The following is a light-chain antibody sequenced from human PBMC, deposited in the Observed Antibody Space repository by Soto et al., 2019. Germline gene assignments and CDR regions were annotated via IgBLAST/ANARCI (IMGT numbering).Light chain of an antibody. CDR3: QQYDNLPRLT. J-gene: IGKJ4*01. CDR2: DAS. V-gene: IGKV1-33*01. Sequence: MTQSPLSLPVTPGEPASISCRSSQSLLHSNGYNYLNWYQQKPGKAPKLLIYDASNLETGVPSRFSGSGSGTDFTFTISSLQPEDIATYYCQQYDNLPRLTFGGGTKGDIK. CDR1: QSLLHSNGYNY.